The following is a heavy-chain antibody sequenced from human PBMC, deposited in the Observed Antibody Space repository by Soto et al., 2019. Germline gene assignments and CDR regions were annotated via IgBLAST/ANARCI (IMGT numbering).Heavy chain of an antibody. V-gene: IGHV1-69*12. CDR2: IMPVFPTP. D-gene: IGHD3-3*02. CDR3: ARDKDRQQLGGNYYYILDV. CDR1: GGTFRTSA. Sequence: QVQLVQSGAEVKKPGSSVRVSCKTSGGTFRTSAISWVRQAPGQGLEWMGGIMPVFPTPAYAQKFQGRVTITADESTSTVYMELSSLRSEDTAVYYCARDKDRQQLGGNYYYILDVWGQGTTVTVSS. J-gene: IGHJ6*02.